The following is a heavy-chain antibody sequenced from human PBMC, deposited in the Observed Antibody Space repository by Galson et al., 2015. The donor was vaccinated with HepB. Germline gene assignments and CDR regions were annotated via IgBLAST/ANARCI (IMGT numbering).Heavy chain of an antibody. J-gene: IGHJ4*02. V-gene: IGHV3-23*01. Sequence: SLRLSCAASGFTFSSYAMSWVRQAPLKGLEWVPAISGTGGTTYYADSVKGRFTISRDNSKNTLYLQMNSLRAEDTAIYYCAKGSYDILTGYYAPAYWGQGTLVTVSS. CDR1: GFTFSSYA. CDR3: AKGSYDILTGYYAPAY. CDR2: ISGTGGTT. D-gene: IGHD3-9*01.